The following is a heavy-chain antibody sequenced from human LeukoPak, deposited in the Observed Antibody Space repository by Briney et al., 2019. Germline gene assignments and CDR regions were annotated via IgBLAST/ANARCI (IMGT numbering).Heavy chain of an antibody. CDR1: GFTFSTYV. CDR3: AREGSGLPFDY. Sequence: GGSLRLSCAASGFTFSTYVMHWVRQAPGKGLECVAAIWYDGSNIYYADSVKGRFTISRDNSKNTLYLQMNSLRAEDTAVFYCAREGSGLPFDYWGQGSLVTVSS. J-gene: IGHJ4*02. D-gene: IGHD6-19*01. CDR2: IWYDGSNI. V-gene: IGHV3-33*01.